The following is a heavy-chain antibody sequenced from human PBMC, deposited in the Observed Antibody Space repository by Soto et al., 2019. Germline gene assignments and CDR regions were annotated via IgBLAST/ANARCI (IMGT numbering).Heavy chain of an antibody. CDR1: GLTFSSYS. CDR2: ISSSSSYI. J-gene: IGHJ6*03. Sequence: PGGSLRLSCAASGLTFSSYSMNWVRQAPGKGLEWVSSISSSSSYIYYADSVKGRFTISRDNAKNSLYLQMNSLRAEDTAVYYCARYPLNYYYYMDVWGKGTTVTVSS. V-gene: IGHV3-21*01. CDR3: ARYPLNYYYYMDV.